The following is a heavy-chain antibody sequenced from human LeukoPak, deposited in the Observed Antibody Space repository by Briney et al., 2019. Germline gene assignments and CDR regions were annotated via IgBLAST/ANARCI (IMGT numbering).Heavy chain of an antibody. J-gene: IGHJ4*02. CDR2: ISYDGSNK. V-gene: IGHV3-30-3*01. D-gene: IGHD5-24*01. Sequence: PGRSLRLSCAASGFTFSSYAMHWVRQAPGKGLEWVAVISYDGSNKYYADSVKGRFTISRDNSENTLYLQMNSLRAEDTAVYYCARATRRDGSPYYLDHWGQGTLVTVSS. CDR3: ARATRRDGSPYYLDH. CDR1: GFTFSSYA.